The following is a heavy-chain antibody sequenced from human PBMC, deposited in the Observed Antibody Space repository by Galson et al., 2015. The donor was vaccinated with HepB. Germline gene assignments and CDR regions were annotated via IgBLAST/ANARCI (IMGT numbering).Heavy chain of an antibody. CDR3: ARDNRPDFGSGTYYPNWFDP. Sequence: SLRLSCAASGFTLSTYGMNWVRQAPGKGLEWVSPISSSGSYIYYADSLEGRFTISRDNAKNSLFLQMNSLRAEDTAVYYCARDNRPDFGSGTYYPNWFDPWGQGTLVTVSS. J-gene: IGHJ5*02. V-gene: IGHV3-21*01. CDR2: ISSSGSYI. CDR1: GFTLSTYG. D-gene: IGHD3-10*01.